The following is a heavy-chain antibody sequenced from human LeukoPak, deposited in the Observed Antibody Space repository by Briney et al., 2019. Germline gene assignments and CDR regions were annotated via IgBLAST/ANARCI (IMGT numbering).Heavy chain of an antibody. D-gene: IGHD6-19*01. Sequence: GGSLRLSCVASGFTFSSYSMNWVRQAPGKGLEWVSYISSRSSSIYYAESVTGRFTISRDNAKNSLYLQMNSLRAEDTAVYYCARGDASGWYEDYWGQGTLVTVSS. V-gene: IGHV3-48*01. CDR1: GFTFSSYS. CDR2: ISSRSSSI. J-gene: IGHJ4*02. CDR3: ARGDASGWYEDY.